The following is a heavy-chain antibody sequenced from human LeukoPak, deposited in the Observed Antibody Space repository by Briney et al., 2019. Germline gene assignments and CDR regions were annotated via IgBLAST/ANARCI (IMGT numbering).Heavy chain of an antibody. CDR3: VGGIVTEDH. Sequence: PGGSLRLSCAASGVTFSNYWMHWVRQVPGKGLVWVSRINSDGSTTNYADSVTGRFSISRDNAKNALHLQMHSLRAEDTAVYYCVGGIVTEDHWGQGTLVTVSS. D-gene: IGHD2/OR15-2a*01. J-gene: IGHJ4*02. V-gene: IGHV3-74*01. CDR1: GVTFSNYW. CDR2: INSDGSTT.